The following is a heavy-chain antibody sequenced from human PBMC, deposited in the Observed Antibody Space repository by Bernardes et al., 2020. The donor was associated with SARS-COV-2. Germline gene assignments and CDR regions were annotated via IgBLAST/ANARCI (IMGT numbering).Heavy chain of an antibody. CDR2: INPNSGGT. CDR1: GYTFTGYY. Sequence: ASVKVSCKASGYTFTGYYMHWVRQAPGQGLEWMGWINPNSGGTNYAQKFQGWVTMTRDTSISTAYMELSRLRSDDTAVYYCARDGYYCSGWTGMDVWGQGATVAVSS. J-gene: IGHJ6*02. D-gene: IGHD3-10*01. V-gene: IGHV1-2*04. CDR3: ARDGYYCSGWTGMDV.